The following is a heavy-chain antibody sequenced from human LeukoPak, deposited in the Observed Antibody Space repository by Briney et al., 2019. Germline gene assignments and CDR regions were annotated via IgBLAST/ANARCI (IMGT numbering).Heavy chain of an antibody. Sequence: PSQTLSLTCTVSSGSISRGFYYWSWIRQPAGKELEWIGHIYTSGSTNYNPSLKSRVTISIDTSKNQFSLKLSSVTAADTAVYYCARFLAGTRHFHFYYYMDVWGKGTTVTISS. V-gene: IGHV4-61*09. CDR1: SGSISRGFYY. D-gene: IGHD3-9*01. CDR3: ARFLAGTRHFHFYYYMDV. CDR2: IYTSGST. J-gene: IGHJ6*03.